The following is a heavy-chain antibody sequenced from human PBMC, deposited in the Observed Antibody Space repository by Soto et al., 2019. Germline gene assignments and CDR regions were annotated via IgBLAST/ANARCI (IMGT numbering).Heavy chain of an antibody. CDR1: GFTFGDYA. Sequence: PGGSLRLSCTASGFTFGDYAMSWFRQAPGKGLEWVGFIRSKAYGGTTEYAASVKGRFTISRDDSKSIAYLQMNSLKTEDTAVYYCQGRNWNYPYYGMDVWGQGTTVTVSS. CDR2: IRSKAYGGTT. V-gene: IGHV3-49*03. D-gene: IGHD1-1*01. J-gene: IGHJ6*02. CDR3: QGRNWNYPYYGMDV.